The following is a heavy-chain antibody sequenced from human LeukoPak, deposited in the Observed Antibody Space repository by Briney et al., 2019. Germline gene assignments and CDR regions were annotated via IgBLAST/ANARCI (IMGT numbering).Heavy chain of an antibody. CDR1: GFTFSPSR. CDR3: AKGESSSWFD. D-gene: IGHD6-13*01. V-gene: IGHV3-74*01. J-gene: IGHJ4*02. Sequence: GRPLRLPRTALGFTFSPSRMHWVRRCPGKGLVWVSGMNSDGGSTVYADSVKGRFTISRDNAKNTLYLQMNSLRAEDTAVYYCAKGESSSWFDWGQGTLVTVSS. CDR2: MNSDGGST.